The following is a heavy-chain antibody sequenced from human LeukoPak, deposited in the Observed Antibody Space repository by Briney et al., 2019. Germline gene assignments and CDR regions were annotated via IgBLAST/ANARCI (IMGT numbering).Heavy chain of an antibody. CDR2: IYYSGST. D-gene: IGHD3-10*01. Sequence: RSSETLSLTCTVSGGSISSGGYYWSWIRQHPGKGLEWIGYIYYSGSTYYNPSLKSRVTISVDTSKNQFSLKLSSVTAADTAVYYCASWVRGVINNPNFDYWGQGTLVTVSS. V-gene: IGHV4-31*03. CDR3: ASWVRGVINNPNFDY. J-gene: IGHJ4*02. CDR1: GGSISSGGYY.